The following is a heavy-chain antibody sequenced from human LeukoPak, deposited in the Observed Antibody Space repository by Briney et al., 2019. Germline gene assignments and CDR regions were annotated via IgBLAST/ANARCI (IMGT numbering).Heavy chain of an antibody. D-gene: IGHD3-16*01. CDR2: IYTSGRT. V-gene: IGHV4-4*07. Sequence: SETLSLTCTISGDSISGSYWSWLRLPAGKGLEWIGRIYTSGRTNYNLALKGRVTMSVDTSKNQFSLKLTSVTAADTAVYYCARERGTIMNVGGPTRFDPWGQGTLVIVSS. J-gene: IGHJ5*02. CDR3: ARERGTIMNVGGPTRFDP. CDR1: GDSISGSY.